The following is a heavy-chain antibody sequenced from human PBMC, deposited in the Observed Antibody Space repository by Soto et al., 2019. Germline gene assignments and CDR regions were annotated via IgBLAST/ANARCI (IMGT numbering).Heavy chain of an antibody. Sequence: SETLSLTCAVYGGSFSGYYWSWIRQPPGKGLEWIGEINHSGSTNYNPSLKSRVTISVDTSKNQFSLKLSSVTAADTAVYYCARSPLYYYDSSGYYFWGQGTLVTVS. CDR2: INHSGST. CDR1: GGSFSGYY. D-gene: IGHD3-22*01. J-gene: IGHJ4*02. CDR3: ARSPLYYYDSSGYYF. V-gene: IGHV4-34*01.